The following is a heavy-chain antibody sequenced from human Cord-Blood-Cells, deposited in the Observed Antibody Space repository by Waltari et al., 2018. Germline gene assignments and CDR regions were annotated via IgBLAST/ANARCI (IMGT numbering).Heavy chain of an antibody. V-gene: IGHV3-30*04. D-gene: IGHD6-13*01. CDR2: ISYDGSNK. CDR3: ARVKRPSIAAALDY. CDR1: FTFSSYA. Sequence: FTFSSYAMHWVRQAPGKGLEWVAVISYDGSNKYYADSVKGRFTISRDNSKNTLYLQMNSLRAEDTAVYYCARVKRPSIAAALDYWGQGTLVTVSS. J-gene: IGHJ4*02.